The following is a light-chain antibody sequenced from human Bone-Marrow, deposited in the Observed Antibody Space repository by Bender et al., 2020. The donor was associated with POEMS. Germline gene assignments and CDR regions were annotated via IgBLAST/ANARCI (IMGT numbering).Light chain of an antibody. Sequence: SYVLTQPPSVSVAPGKTASITCGGNNIGSESVHWYQQKPGQAPVQVVYDDSNRPSGIPERFSGSNSGNTATLTISRVGAGDEADYFCQVWDSSSDPLYVFGTGTKVTVL. CDR1: NIGSES. V-gene: IGLV3-21*03. CDR3: QVWDSSSDPLYV. CDR2: DDS. J-gene: IGLJ1*01.